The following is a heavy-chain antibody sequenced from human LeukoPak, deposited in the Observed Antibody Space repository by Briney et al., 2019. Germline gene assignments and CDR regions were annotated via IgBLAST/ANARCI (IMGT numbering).Heavy chain of an antibody. V-gene: IGHV3-23*01. CDR1: GFTFSSYA. CDR3: AKDLQWLVEIFES. J-gene: IGHJ4*02. Sequence: GGSLRLSCAVSGFTFSSYAMSWVRQVPGKGLEWVSAISGSGVSPHYADSVKGRFTISRDNSKNSLYLQMNSLRAEDTAVYYCAKDLQWLVEIFESWGQGTLVTVSS. D-gene: IGHD6-19*01. CDR2: ISGSGVSP.